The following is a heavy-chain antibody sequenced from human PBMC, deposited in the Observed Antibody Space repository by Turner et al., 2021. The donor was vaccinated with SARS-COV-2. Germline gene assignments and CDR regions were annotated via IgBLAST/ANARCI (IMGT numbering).Heavy chain of an antibody. Sequence: VQLLESGGCLVQPGGSLRLSCAASGFTFSTYAMHGVRQAPGKGLEWVAVISYDGSNKYYADSVKGRFTISRDNSKNTLYLQMNSLRAEDTAVYYCARAGWDLLPFDAFDIWGQGTMVTISS. V-gene: IGHV3-30-3*01. J-gene: IGHJ3*02. CDR2: ISYDGSNK. CDR3: ARAGWDLLPFDAFDI. CDR1: GFTFSTYA. D-gene: IGHD1-26*01.